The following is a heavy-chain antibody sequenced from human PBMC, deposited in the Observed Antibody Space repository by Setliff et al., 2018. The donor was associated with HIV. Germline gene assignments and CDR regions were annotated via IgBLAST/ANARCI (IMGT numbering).Heavy chain of an antibody. D-gene: IGHD2-2*02. Sequence: SETLSLTCTVSGGSIGVDCWSWIRQPPGKGLEWIGYIYTSGSTSYNPSLKSRLTISLDTSKNQFSLKLSSVTAADTAVYYCARQERYCTSADCYRYFNYWGLGTLVTVSS. V-gene: IGHV4-4*09. CDR1: GGSIGVDC. CDR2: IYTSGST. J-gene: IGHJ4*02. CDR3: ARQERYCTSADCYRYFNY.